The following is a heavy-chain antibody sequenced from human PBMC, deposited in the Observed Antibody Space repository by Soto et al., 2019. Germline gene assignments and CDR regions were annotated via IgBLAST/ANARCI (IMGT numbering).Heavy chain of an antibody. CDR1: GYTFTSYG. V-gene: IGHV1-18*01. D-gene: IGHD2-15*01. Sequence: GASVKVSCKASGYTFTSYGISWVRQAPGQGLEWMGWTSAYNGNTNYAQKLQGRVTITRDTSTSTAYMELSSLRSEDTAVYYCARDLGGLPDYWGQGTLVTVSS. CDR3: ARDLGGLPDY. CDR2: TSAYNGNT. J-gene: IGHJ4*02.